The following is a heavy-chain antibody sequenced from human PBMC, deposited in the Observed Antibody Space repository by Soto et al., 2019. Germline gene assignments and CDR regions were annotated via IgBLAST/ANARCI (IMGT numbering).Heavy chain of an antibody. CDR1: GFTSITYS. D-gene: IGHD1-26*01. Sequence: GGSLNLSWAASGFTSITYSINWVPQAPGKGRDWVSSISSSSSYIYNADSVKGRFTISRDNAKNSLYLQMNSLRAEDTAVYYCARDASGSYYWFDPWGQGTLVTVSS. J-gene: IGHJ5*02. CDR2: ISSSSSYI. CDR3: ARDASGSYYWFDP. V-gene: IGHV3-21*01.